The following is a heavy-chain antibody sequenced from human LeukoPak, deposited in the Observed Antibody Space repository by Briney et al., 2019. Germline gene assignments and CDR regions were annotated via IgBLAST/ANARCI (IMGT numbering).Heavy chain of an antibody. CDR3: ARGYSGYDFLY. D-gene: IGHD5-12*01. Sequence: SETLSLTCTVSGGSISSYYWSWIRQPPGKGLEWIGYINYSGSTNYNPSLKSRVTISVDTSKNQFSLKLSSVTAADTAVYYCARGYSGYDFLYWGQGTLVTVSS. CDR2: INYSGST. CDR1: GGSISSYY. J-gene: IGHJ4*02. V-gene: IGHV4-59*08.